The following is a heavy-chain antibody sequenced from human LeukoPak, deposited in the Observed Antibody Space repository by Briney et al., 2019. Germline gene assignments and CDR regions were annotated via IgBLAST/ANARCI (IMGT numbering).Heavy chain of an antibody. V-gene: IGHV4-39*07. Sequence: PSQTLSLTCTVSGGSIISSDYYWGWIRQPPGQALEWIGNVYHSGTTYYNPSLKSRVTISVDTAKNQFSLKLSSVTAADTAVYYCARDRYYYDSSGYYLFDYWGQGTLVTVSS. CDR3: ARDRYYYDSSGYYLFDY. CDR2: VYHSGTT. J-gene: IGHJ4*02. CDR1: GGSIISSDYY. D-gene: IGHD3-22*01.